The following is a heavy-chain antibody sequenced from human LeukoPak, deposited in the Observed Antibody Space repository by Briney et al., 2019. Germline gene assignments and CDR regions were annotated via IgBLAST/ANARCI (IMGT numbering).Heavy chain of an antibody. V-gene: IGHV3-74*01. CDR3: TRGREGNYGLFDS. J-gene: IGHJ4*02. CDR1: GFSFNSYW. Sequence: PGGSLRLSCAASGFSFNSYWMHWVRQAPGGGLVWVSCISNDGRSTSFADSVKGRFTISRDNAKNTLYLQMNSLSAEDTAVYYCTRGREGNYGLFDSWGQGTLATVSS. D-gene: IGHD3-10*01. CDR2: ISNDGRST.